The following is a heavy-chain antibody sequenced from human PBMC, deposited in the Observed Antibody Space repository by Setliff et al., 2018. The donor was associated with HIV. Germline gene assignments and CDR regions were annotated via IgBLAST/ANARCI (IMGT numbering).Heavy chain of an antibody. J-gene: IGHJ6*03. D-gene: IGHD3-10*01. Sequence: PSETLSLTCTVSGDSITSNSYYWGWIRQSPGKGLEWIGTMHHSGSTYYNPSLKSRVAIFIDTSKNQFSLRLTSVTAADTAVYYCSRYYFGSASRNFYQFMDVWGKGTTVTVSS. CDR1: GDSITSNSYY. V-gene: IGHV4-39*01. CDR3: SRYYFGSASRNFYQFMDV. CDR2: MHHSGST.